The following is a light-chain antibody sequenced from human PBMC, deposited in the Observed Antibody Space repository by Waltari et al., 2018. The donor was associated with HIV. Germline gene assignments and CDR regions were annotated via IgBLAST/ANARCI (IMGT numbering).Light chain of an antibody. CDR3: CSYAGGPFV. J-gene: IGLJ1*01. Sequence: QSALTQPDSVSGSPRQSINMSSTGSGSTIGQYDFVSWYQHNPGKAPHLIISDVNTRPSGVSLRFSGSKSGNTASLTISGLQAEDESYYYCCSYAGGPFVFGSGTSVIVL. CDR2: DVN. CDR1: GSTIGQYDF. V-gene: IGLV2-23*02.